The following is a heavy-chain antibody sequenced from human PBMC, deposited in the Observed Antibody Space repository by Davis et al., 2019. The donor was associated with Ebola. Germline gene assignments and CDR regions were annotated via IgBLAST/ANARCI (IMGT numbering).Heavy chain of an antibody. J-gene: IGHJ4*02. CDR1: GFTFSSYA. Sequence: GESLKISCAASGFTFSSYAMHWVRQAPGKGLEYVSAISSNGGSTYYANSVKGRFTISRDNSKNTLYLQMGSLRAEDMAVYYCARLRVVAAAGNYFDYWGQGTLVTVSS. CDR2: ISSNGGST. CDR3: ARLRVVAAAGNYFDY. V-gene: IGHV3-64*01. D-gene: IGHD6-13*01.